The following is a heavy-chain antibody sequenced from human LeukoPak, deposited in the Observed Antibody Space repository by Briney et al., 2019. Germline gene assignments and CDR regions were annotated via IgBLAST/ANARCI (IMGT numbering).Heavy chain of an antibody. CDR2: IYYSGST. V-gene: IGHV4-59*01. CDR1: GGSISSYY. CDR3: ARVAFVMTTVTTLYYFDY. Sequence: KPSETLSLTCTVSGGSISSYYWSWIRQPPGKGLEWIGYIYYSGSTNYNPSLKSRVTISVDTFKNQFSLKLSSVTAADTAVYYCARVAFVMTTVTTLYYFDYWGQGTLVTVSS. J-gene: IGHJ4*02. D-gene: IGHD4-17*01.